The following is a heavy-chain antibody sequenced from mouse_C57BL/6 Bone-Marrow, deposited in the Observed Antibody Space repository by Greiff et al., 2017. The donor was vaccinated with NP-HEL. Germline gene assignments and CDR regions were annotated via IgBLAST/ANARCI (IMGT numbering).Heavy chain of an antibody. Sequence: EVKLMESGGGLVQPGGSLKLSCAASGFTFSDYYMYWVRQTPEKRLEWVAYISNGGGSTYYLDTVKGRFTISRDNAKNTLYLQMSRLKSEDTAMYYCARRGFYTAMDYWGQGTSVTVSS. D-gene: IGHD1-1*01. CDR3: ARRGFYTAMDY. CDR2: ISNGGGST. J-gene: IGHJ4*01. V-gene: IGHV5-12*01. CDR1: GFTFSDYY.